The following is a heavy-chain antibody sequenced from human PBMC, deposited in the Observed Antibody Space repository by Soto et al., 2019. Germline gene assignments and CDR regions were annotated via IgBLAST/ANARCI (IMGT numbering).Heavy chain of an antibody. CDR1: GGSISSSSYY. V-gene: IGHV4-39*01. CDR3: ARPIFGAATLYYYYYMDV. J-gene: IGHJ6*03. CDR2: IYYSGST. D-gene: IGHD3-3*01. Sequence: ETLSLTCTVSGGSISSSSYYWGWIRQPPGKGLEWIGSIYYSGSTYYNPSLKSRVTISVDTSKNQFSLKLSSVTAADTAVYYFARPIFGAATLYYYYYMDVWGKGTTVTVSS.